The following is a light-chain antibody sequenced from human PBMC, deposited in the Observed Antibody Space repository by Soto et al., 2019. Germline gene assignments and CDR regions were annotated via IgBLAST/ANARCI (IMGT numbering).Light chain of an antibody. V-gene: IGKV1-9*01. CDR2: IAS. CDR1: QGIRNY. CDR3: QQVNSYPIT. J-gene: IGKJ5*01. Sequence: DIQLTQSPSFLSASVGDRVTITCRASQGIRNYLAWYQQKPGRAPKLLMYIASTLQTGVPSRFSGSEAGTECTRTITSLQPEDFETDYCQQVNSYPITFGQGTRLEIK.